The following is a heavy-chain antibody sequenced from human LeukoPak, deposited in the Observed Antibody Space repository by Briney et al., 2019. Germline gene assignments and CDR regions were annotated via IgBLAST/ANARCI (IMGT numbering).Heavy chain of an antibody. CDR1: GGSISSYY. Sequence: SATLSLTCTVSGGSISSYYWSWIRQPPGKGLQWIGYIYYSGSTYYNPSLKSRVTISVDTSKNQFSLKLSSVTAADTAVYYCARDSGSLWGQGTLVTVSS. CDR3: ARDSGSL. CDR2: IYYSGST. D-gene: IGHD1-26*01. J-gene: IGHJ4*02. V-gene: IGHV4-59*12.